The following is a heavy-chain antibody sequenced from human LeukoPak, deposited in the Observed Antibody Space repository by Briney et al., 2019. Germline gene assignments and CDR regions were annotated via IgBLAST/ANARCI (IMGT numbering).Heavy chain of an antibody. J-gene: IGHJ4*02. CDR2: ISYDGSNK. Sequence: GGSLRLSCAASGFTFNSYGMHWVRQAPGKGLEWVAVISYDGSNKYSADSVKGRFTISRDNSKNTLYLQMSSLRAEDTAVYYCARGGYSSGWYRDWGQGTLVTVSS. CDR1: GFTFNSYG. V-gene: IGHV3-30*03. D-gene: IGHD6-19*01. CDR3: ARGGYSSGWYRD.